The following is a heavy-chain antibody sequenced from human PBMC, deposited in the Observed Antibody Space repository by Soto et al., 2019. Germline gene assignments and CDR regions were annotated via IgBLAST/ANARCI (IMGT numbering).Heavy chain of an antibody. CDR2: IYSGGST. CDR1: GFTVSSNY. V-gene: IGHV3-53*01. CDR3: ARDRPTRYYYDSSGYYD. Sequence: GGSLRLSCAASGFTVSSNYMSWVRQAPGKGLEWVSVIYSGGSTYYADSVKGRFTISRDNAKNSLYLQMNSLRDEDTAVYYCARDRPTRYYYDSSGYYDWGQGTLVTVSS. J-gene: IGHJ4*02. D-gene: IGHD3-22*01.